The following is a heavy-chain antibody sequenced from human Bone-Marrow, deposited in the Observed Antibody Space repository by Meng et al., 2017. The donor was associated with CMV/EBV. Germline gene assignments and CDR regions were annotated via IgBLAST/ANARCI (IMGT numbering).Heavy chain of an antibody. CDR2: IYYSGST. CDR1: GGSVSSGSYY. Sequence: GSLRLSCTVSGGSVSSGSYYWSWIRQPPGKGLEWIGYIYYSGSTNYNPSLKSRVTISVDTSKNQFSLKLSSVTAADTAVYYCARGVGIAVAWKARFDPWGQGTLVTFSS. D-gene: IGHD6-19*01. J-gene: IGHJ5*02. CDR3: ARGVGIAVAWKARFDP. V-gene: IGHV4-61*01.